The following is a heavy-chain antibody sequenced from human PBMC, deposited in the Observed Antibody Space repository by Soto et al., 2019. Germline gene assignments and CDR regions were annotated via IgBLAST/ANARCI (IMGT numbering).Heavy chain of an antibody. J-gene: IGHJ6*02. V-gene: IGHV4-30-4*01. D-gene: IGHD3-22*01. CDR2: IYYSGST. Sequence: SETLSLTCTVSGGSISSGDYYWSWIRQPPGKGLEWIGYIYYSGSTYYNPSLKSRVTISVDTSKNQFSLKLSSVTAADTAVYYCARGLYDSSGSYGMDVWGQGTTVTVSS. CDR3: ARGLYDSSGSYGMDV. CDR1: GGSISSGDYY.